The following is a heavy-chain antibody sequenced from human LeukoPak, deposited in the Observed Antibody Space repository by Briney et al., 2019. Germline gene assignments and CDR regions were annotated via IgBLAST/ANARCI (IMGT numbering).Heavy chain of an antibody. Sequence: SETLSLTCTVSGGSISSYDWSWIRQPAGKGLEWIGRIYTTGNTNYHPSLKSRVTMSVDTSKNQFSLKLSSVTAADTAMYYRATYSSGWPFFDYWGPGTLVTVSS. J-gene: IGHJ4*02. D-gene: IGHD6-19*01. CDR2: IYTTGNT. CDR3: ATYSSGWPFFDY. V-gene: IGHV4-59*10. CDR1: GGSISSYD.